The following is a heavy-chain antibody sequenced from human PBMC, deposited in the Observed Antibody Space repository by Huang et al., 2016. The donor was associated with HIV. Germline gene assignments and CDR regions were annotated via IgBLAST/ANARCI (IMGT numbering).Heavy chain of an antibody. V-gene: IGHV4-39*01. CDR2: IYYSGSP. Sequence: QLQLQESGPGLVKPSETLSLTCSVSGGSISSSSYYWGWIRQPPGKGLGWIGSIYYSGSPFYNPSLKSRVTISVDTSKNQFSLRLSSVTAADTSVYYCARHMDCSSSSCLAGGHERGPFDMWGQGTMVTVSS. D-gene: IGHD2-2*01. J-gene: IGHJ3*02. CDR1: GGSISSSSYY. CDR3: ARHMDCSSSSCLAGGHERGPFDM.